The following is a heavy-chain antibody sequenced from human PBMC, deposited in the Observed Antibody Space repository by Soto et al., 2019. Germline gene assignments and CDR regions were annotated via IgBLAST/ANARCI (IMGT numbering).Heavy chain of an antibody. V-gene: IGHV4-39*01. J-gene: IGHJ4*02. CDR1: GGSISSSSYY. CDR2: IYYSGST. Sequence: SETLSLTCTVSGGSISSSSYYWGWIRQPPGKGLEWIGSIYYSGSTYYNPSLKSRVTISVDTSKNQLSLKLSSVTAADTAVYYCARHGGDSYGHPYFDYWGQGPLVTVSS. D-gene: IGHD5-18*01. CDR3: ARHGGDSYGHPYFDY.